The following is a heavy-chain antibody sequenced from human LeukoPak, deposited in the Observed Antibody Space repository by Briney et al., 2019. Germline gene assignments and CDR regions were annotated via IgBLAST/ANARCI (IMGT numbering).Heavy chain of an antibody. CDR3: TTGQSIPAVGLIDY. Sequence: GGSLRLSCAASGFTFSNAWMSWVRQAPGKGLEWVGRIKSKTDGGTTDYAAPVKGRFTISRDDSKNTLYLQMHSLKTEDTAVYYCTTGQSIPAVGLIDYWGQGTLVTVSS. J-gene: IGHJ4*02. CDR1: GFTFSNAW. CDR2: IKSKTDGGTT. D-gene: IGHD6-13*01. V-gene: IGHV3-15*01.